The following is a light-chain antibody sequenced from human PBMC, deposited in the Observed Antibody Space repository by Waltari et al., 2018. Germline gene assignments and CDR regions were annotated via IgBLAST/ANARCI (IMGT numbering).Light chain of an antibody. J-gene: IGLJ3*02. V-gene: IGLV1-44*01. Sequence: QSVLTQPPSASGTPGQRVTISCSGSTSNIGNNPVNWYQQLPGTAPKVLIYNDDQRPWRVPDRVSGSKSGPSASLAISGHQSDDEGDYYCAARDDSLDVWVFGGGTKVTVL. CDR3: AARDDSLDVWV. CDR1: TSNIGNNP. CDR2: NDD.